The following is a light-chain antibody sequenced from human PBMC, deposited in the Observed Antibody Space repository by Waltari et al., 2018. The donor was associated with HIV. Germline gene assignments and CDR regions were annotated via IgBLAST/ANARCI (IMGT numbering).Light chain of an antibody. Sequence: EIFLTQSPPTLSVSPGETATLSCRASQSLSSYLAWYQQKPGQAPRLLIYGASTRATGTPVRFSGGGSGTEFSLTISSLRSEDYAVYYCQQFYNWPHTFGGGTKVEIK. CDR3: QQFYNWPHT. CDR1: QSLSSY. CDR2: GAS. J-gene: IGKJ4*01. V-gene: IGKV3-15*01.